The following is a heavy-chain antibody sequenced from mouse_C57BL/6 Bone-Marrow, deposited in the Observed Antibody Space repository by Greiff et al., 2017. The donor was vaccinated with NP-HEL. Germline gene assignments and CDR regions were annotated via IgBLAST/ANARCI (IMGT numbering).Heavy chain of an antibody. V-gene: IGHV1-64*01. CDR1: GYTFTSYW. CDR3: ARLSSRTWFAY. Sequence: VQLQQPGAELVKPGASVKLSCKASGYTFTSYWMHWVKQRPGQGLEWIGMIHPNSGSTNYNEKFKSKATLTVDKSSSTAYMQLSSLTSEDSAVYYCARLSSRTWFAYWGQGTLVTVSA. CDR2: IHPNSGST. J-gene: IGHJ3*01. D-gene: IGHD1-3*01.